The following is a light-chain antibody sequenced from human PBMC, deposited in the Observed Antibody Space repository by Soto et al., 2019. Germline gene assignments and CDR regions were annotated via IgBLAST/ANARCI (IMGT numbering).Light chain of an antibody. V-gene: IGKV1-27*01. J-gene: IGKJ4*01. Sequence: DIQVTQSPSSLSASLGDRVTITCRANQAIGGYLAWFQQQPGKVPKLLIYAASALQSGVPSRFSGSGSGTDFTLTISSLQPEDIATYYCQKSNSAPLTVGGGTKVEI. CDR2: AAS. CDR3: QKSNSAPLT. CDR1: QAIGGY.